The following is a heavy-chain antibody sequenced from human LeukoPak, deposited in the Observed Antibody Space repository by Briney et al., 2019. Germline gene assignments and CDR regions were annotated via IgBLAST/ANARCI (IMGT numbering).Heavy chain of an antibody. J-gene: IGHJ2*01. CDR1: GGSVSSGSYY. CDR3: ARSTSSSGWYDWYFDL. Sequence: SETLSLTCTVSGGSVSSGSYYWSWIRQPPGKGLEWIGYIYYSGSTKYNPSLKSRVTTSLDTSKSQFSLKLSSVTAADTAVYYCARSTSSSGWYDWYFDLWGRGTLVTVSS. V-gene: IGHV4-61*01. D-gene: IGHD6-19*01. CDR2: IYYSGST.